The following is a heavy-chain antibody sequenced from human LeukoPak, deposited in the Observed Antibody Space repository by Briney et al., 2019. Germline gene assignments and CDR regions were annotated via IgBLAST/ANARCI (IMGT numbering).Heavy chain of an antibody. CDR1: GFTVSINY. V-gene: IGHV3-66*01. Sequence: PGGSLRLSSAASGFTVSINYMSWVRQAPGKGLEWVSVIYSGGSTYYADSVKGRFTISRDNSKNTLYLQMNSLRAEDTAVYYCARVYFGWFGEFDPWGQGTLVTVSS. D-gene: IGHD3-10*01. J-gene: IGHJ5*02. CDR3: ARVYFGWFGEFDP. CDR2: IYSGGST.